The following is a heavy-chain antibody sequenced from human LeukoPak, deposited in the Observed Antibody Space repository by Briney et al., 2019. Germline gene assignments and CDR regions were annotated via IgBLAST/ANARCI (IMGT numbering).Heavy chain of an antibody. D-gene: IGHD5-24*01. J-gene: IGHJ2*01. V-gene: IGHV4-59*01. CDR1: GGXISSYY. CDR2: IYYSGST. Sequence: SETLSLTCTVSGGXISSYYCSWIRQPPGKGLEWIGNIYYSGSTNYNPSLKSRVTISVDTSKNQFSLKLSSVTAADTAVYYCARNDGAYFDLWGRGTLVTVSS. CDR3: ARNDGAYFDL.